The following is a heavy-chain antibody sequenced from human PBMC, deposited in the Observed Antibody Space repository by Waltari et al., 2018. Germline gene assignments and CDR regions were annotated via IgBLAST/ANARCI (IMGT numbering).Heavy chain of an antibody. J-gene: IGHJ5*02. D-gene: IGHD3-10*01. Sequence: QVQLQQWGASLLKPSETLSLTCAVYGGFFSGNSWSWIRQPPGKGLEWIGEINHSVDTNYNPSLKSRVTISVDTAKNQFSLKMNSVTAADTALYYCARGRVYGSGRQSFDPWGQGTLVTVSS. CDR2: INHSVDT. CDR1: GGFFSGNS. V-gene: IGHV4-34*01. CDR3: ARGRVYGSGRQSFDP.